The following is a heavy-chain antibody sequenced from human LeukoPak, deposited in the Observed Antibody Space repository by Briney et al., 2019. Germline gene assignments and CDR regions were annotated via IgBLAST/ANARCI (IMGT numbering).Heavy chain of an antibody. D-gene: IGHD6-19*01. V-gene: IGHV3-23*01. CDR2: ISGSGGST. CDR1: GFTFSSYA. Sequence: GGSLRFSCAASGFTFSSYAMSWVRQASGKGLEWVSAISGSGGSTYCADSVKGRFTISRDNSKNTLYLQMNSLRAEDTAVYYCPRTGYSSGWDYYFDYWGQGTLVTVSS. J-gene: IGHJ4*02. CDR3: PRTGYSSGWDYYFDY.